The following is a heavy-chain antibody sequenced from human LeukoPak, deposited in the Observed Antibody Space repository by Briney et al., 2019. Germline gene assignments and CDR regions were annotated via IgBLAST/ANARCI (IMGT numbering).Heavy chain of an antibody. D-gene: IGHD3-10*01. CDR2: IRAYNGNT. CDR1: GYTFTRYG. CDR3: ARNNGVPWFGEGIWFDP. V-gene: IGHV1-18*01. Sequence: GASVKVSCKASGYTFTRYGISWVRQAPGQGLEWMGWIRAYNGNTNYAQKLQGRVTMTTDTSTSTAYMELRSLRSDDAAVYYCARNNGVPWFGEGIWFDPWGQGTLVTVSS. J-gene: IGHJ5*02.